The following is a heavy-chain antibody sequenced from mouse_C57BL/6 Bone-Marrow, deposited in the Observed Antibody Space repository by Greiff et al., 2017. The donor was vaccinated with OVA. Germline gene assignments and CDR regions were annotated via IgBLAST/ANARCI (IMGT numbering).Heavy chain of an antibody. D-gene: IGHD1-1*01. V-gene: IGHV14-4*01. CDR3: TTTVVADYYAMDY. Sequence: EVKLQQSGAELVRPGASVKLSCTASGFNIKDDYMHWVKQRPEQGLEWIGWIDPENGDTEYASKFQGKATITADTSSNTAYLQLSSLTSEDTAVYYCTTTVVADYYAMDYWGQGTSVTVSS. CDR2: IDPENGDT. J-gene: IGHJ4*01. CDR1: GFNIKDDY.